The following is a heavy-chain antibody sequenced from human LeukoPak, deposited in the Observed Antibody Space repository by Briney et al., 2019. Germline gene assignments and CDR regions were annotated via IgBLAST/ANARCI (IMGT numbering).Heavy chain of an antibody. CDR2: ISYNGIT. Sequence: SETLSLTCAVSGGSISTTSYYWGWIRQPPGKGLEWIGTISYNGITHYDPSLKSRVTISVETSKNHFSLKLSSVTAADTAVYYCARLFYDHLWGTYRNGWDYFDYWGQGTLVTVSS. CDR3: ARLFYDHLWGTYRNGWDYFDY. J-gene: IGHJ4*02. CDR1: GGSISTTSYY. D-gene: IGHD3-16*02. V-gene: IGHV4-39*02.